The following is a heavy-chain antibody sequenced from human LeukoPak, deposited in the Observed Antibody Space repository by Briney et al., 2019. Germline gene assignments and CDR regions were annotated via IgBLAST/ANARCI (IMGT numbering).Heavy chain of an antibody. V-gene: IGHV4-4*07. D-gene: IGHD3-9*01. Sequence: SETLSLTCTVSGGFITGHYWSWVRQPAGKALEYIGRIFTTGTTDYNPSLESRVTMSLDTSKNQFSLKLTSVTAADMAVYYCARANYDILTGWWFDPWGQGTLVTVSS. CDR1: GGFITGHY. CDR2: IFTTGTT. CDR3: ARANYDILTGWWFDP. J-gene: IGHJ5*02.